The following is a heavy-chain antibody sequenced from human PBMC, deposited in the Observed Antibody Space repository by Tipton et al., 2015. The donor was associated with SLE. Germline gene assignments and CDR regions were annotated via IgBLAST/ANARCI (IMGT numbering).Heavy chain of an antibody. CDR1: GFTFSSYG. CDR3: ARDEGLSVGWSFQH. CDR2: IWYDGSNK. D-gene: IGHD3-16*01. Sequence: SLRLSCAASGFTFSSYGMHWVRQAPGKGLEWVAVIWYDGSNKYYADSVKGRFTISRHNSKNTLYLQMNSLRAEHTAVYYCARDEGLSVGWSFQHWGQCDLVPVAS. V-gene: IGHV3-33*01. J-gene: IGHJ1*01.